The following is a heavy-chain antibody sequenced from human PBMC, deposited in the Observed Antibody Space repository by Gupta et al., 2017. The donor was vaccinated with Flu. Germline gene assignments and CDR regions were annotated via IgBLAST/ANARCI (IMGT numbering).Heavy chain of an antibody. CDR3: ARQSRTYSFDTSAPGGDFPY. Sequence: GWIRQPPGKGLEWIGSISSSGSTDYNPSLKSRVTLSVDTSKNHFSLKLRSVTASDTAVYYCARQSRTYSFDTSAPGGDFPYWGQGTLVTVSS. D-gene: IGHD3-22*01. J-gene: IGHJ1*01. V-gene: IGHV4-39*01. CDR2: ISSSGST.